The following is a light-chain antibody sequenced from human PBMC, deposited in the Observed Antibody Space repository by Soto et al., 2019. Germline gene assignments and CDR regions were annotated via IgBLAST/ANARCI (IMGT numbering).Light chain of an antibody. CDR2: EAS. CDR1: QTVGVR. Sequence: EIVLTQSPATLSSSPGERATLSCRASQTVGVRLAWYQHKPGQAPRLIIYEASNRAAGIPARFSGSGSGTDFTLTISSLQPEDFATYYCLQDINYPWTFGQGTKVDIK. J-gene: IGKJ1*01. V-gene: IGKV3-11*01. CDR3: LQDINYPWT.